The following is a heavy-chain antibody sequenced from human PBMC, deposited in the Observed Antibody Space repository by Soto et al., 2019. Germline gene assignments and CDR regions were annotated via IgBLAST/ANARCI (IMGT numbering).Heavy chain of an antibody. CDR1: GYGFTTYG. V-gene: IGHV1-18*01. CDR3: ERGRYGDY. J-gene: IGHJ4*02. CDR2: ISAHNGNT. D-gene: IGHD1-1*01. Sequence: QVHLVQSGAEVKKPGASVKVSGKGSGYGFTTYGITWVRQAPGQGLEWMAWISAHNGNTDYAQNLQGRVTVTRDTSTRTAYMELRSLRSDDTAVYYCERGRYGDYWGQGALVTVSS.